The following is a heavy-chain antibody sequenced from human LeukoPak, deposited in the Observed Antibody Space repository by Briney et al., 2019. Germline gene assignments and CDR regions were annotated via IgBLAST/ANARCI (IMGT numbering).Heavy chain of an antibody. CDR2: IYPGNSDT. CDR3: ARAFSGFGTIDY. D-gene: IGHD5-12*01. CDR1: YW. Sequence: YWSWIRQPPGKGLEWMGFIYPGNSDTRYSPSFQGQVTISADKSISTAYLQWSSLKASDTAMYYCARAFSGFGTIDYWGQGTLVTVSS. J-gene: IGHJ4*02. V-gene: IGHV5-51*01.